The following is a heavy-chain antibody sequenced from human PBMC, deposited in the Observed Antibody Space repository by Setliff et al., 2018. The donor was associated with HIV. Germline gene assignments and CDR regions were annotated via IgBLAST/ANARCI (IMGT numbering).Heavy chain of an antibody. J-gene: IGHJ6*03. CDR2: IYYSGST. CDR3: ARVPTNPDFYYYYMDV. CDR1: GGSISIYF. Sequence: PSETLSLTCTVSGGSISIYFWSWIRQHPGKGLEWIGYIYYSGSTYYNPSLKSRITISVDTSKNQFSLRLSSVTAADTAVYYCARVPTNPDFYYYYMDVWGKGTTVTVSS. V-gene: IGHV4-59*06.